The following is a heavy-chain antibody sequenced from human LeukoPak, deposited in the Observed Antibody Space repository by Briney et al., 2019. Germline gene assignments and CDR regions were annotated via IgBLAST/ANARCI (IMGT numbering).Heavy chain of an antibody. CDR3: AKGSTPFDY. CDR2: ISGSGGST. Sequence: GGSLRLSCAACGFTFSSYAMSLVRQAPGKGLEWVSAISGSGGSTYYADSVKGRFTISRDNSKNTLYLQMNGLRAEDTAVYYCAKGSTPFDYWGQGTLVTVSS. D-gene: IGHD2-15*01. CDR1: GFTFSSYA. V-gene: IGHV3-23*01. J-gene: IGHJ4*02.